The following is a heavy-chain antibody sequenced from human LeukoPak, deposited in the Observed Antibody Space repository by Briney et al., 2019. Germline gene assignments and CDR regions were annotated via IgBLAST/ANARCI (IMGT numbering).Heavy chain of an antibody. CDR1: AGSISSSSYY. CDR3: AGFSYSSSLYYFDY. CDR2: IYYSGST. Sequence: SETLSLTCTPSAGSISSSSYYWGWIRQPPGKGLEWIGSIYYSGSTYYNPSLKSRVTISVDTSKNQFSLKLSSVTAADTAVYYCAGFSYSSSLYYFDYWGQGTLVTVSS. D-gene: IGHD6-6*01. J-gene: IGHJ4*02. V-gene: IGHV4-39*01.